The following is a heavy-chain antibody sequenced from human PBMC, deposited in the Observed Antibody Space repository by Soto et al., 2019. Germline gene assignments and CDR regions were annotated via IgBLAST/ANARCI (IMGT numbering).Heavy chain of an antibody. Sequence: QVQLVQSGAEVKKPGSSVKVSCKAYGGTFSSYTISWVRQAPGQGLEWMGRIIPILGIANYAQKFQGRVTITADKSTSTAYMELSSLRSEDTAVYYCAICGSGDRVVYYYMDVWGKGTTVTVSS. CDR2: IIPILGIA. J-gene: IGHJ6*03. CDR3: AICGSGDRVVYYYMDV. D-gene: IGHD6-25*01. CDR1: GGTFSSYT. V-gene: IGHV1-69*02.